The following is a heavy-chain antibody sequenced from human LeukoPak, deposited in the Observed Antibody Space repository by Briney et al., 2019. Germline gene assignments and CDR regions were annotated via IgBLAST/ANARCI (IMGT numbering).Heavy chain of an antibody. J-gene: IGHJ6*02. CDR3: GKARGDMDV. V-gene: IGHV3-23*01. CDR1: GFTFSSYA. Sequence: GGSLRLSCAASGFTFSSYAMSWVRQAPGKGLEWVSAISGSGGSTYYADSVKGQLTISRNNSKNTLYLEMNSLTAEDKGVYDCGKARGDMDVWGQGTTVTVSS. CDR2: ISGSGGST. D-gene: IGHD5-12*01.